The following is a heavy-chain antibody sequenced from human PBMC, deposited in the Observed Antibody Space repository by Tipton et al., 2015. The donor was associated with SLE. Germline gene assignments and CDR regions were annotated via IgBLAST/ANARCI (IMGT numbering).Heavy chain of an antibody. CDR1: GGSFSGNY. Sequence: TLSLTCAIYGGSFSGNYWSWIRQPPGKGLEWIGEINYRGTTKYNPSLKSRVTISVDTSKNQFSLKVSSVTAADTAVYYCAKVDRTNMVTSFDYWGRGTLVTVSS. CDR3: AKVDRTNMVTSFDY. V-gene: IGHV4-34*01. J-gene: IGHJ4*02. D-gene: IGHD5-18*01. CDR2: INYRGTT.